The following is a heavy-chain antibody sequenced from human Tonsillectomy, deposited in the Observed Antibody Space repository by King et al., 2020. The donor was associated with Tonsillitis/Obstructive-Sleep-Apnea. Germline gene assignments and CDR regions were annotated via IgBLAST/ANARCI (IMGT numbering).Heavy chain of an antibody. J-gene: IGHJ4*02. D-gene: IGHD3-3*01. Sequence: VQLVESGGGLVKPGGSLRLSCAASGFTFSNAWMNWVRQAPGKGLEWVGRIKSKTDGGTTDYAAPVKGRFTISRDDSKNTLYLQMNSLKTEDTAVYYCTTVVLYYDFWSGYYVNYFDYWGQGTLVTVSS. CDR2: IKSKTDGGTT. CDR3: TTVVLYYDFWSGYYVNYFDY. V-gene: IGHV3-15*07. CDR1: GFTFSNAW.